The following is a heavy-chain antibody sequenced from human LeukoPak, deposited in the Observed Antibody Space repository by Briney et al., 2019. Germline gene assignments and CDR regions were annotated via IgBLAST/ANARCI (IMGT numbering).Heavy chain of an antibody. CDR1: GFTFSSYA. V-gene: IGHV3-23*01. CDR3: AKGDVLPSYPTFDY. D-gene: IGHD3-9*01. CDR2: ISASGGTT. Sequence: GGSLRLSCAASGFTFSSYALSWVRQAPGKGLEWVSIISASGGTTYYADSVKGRFTISRDTSKDTVYLQMHSLRAEDTAVYYCAKGDVLPSYPTFDYWGQGTLVTVSS. J-gene: IGHJ4*02.